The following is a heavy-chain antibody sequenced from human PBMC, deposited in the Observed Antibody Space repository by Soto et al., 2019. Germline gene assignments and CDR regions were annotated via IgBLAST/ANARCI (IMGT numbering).Heavy chain of an antibody. CDR2: IIPIFGTA. J-gene: IGHJ4*02. V-gene: IGHV1-69*13. CDR1: GGTFSSYA. Sequence: SVKVSCKASGGTFSSYAISWLRQAPGQGLEWMGGIIPIFGTANYAQKFQGRVTITADESTSTAYMELSSLRSEDTAVYYCARDRTEAAAGYYYWGQGTLVTVSS. CDR3: ARDRTEAAAGYYY. D-gene: IGHD6-13*01.